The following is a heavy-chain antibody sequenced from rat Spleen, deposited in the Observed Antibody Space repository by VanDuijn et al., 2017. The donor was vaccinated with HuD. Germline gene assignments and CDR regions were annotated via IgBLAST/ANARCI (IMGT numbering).Heavy chain of an antibody. V-gene: IGHV2S12*01. J-gene: IGHJ3*01. D-gene: IGHD1-4*01. CDR3: VRERVPGFAFYFDY. CDR1: GFSLTSNG. Sequence: QVQLKESGPGLVQPSQTLSLTCTVSGFSLTSNGVSWVRQPPGKGLEWIAAISTGGNTYYNSGLKSRLGISRDTSKSQVFLKMNSLQTEDTAIYFCVRERVPGFAFYFDYWGQGTLVTVSS. CDR2: ISTGGNT.